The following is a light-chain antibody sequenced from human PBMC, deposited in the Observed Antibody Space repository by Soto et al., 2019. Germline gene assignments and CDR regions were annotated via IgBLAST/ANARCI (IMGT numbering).Light chain of an antibody. V-gene: IGKV1-5*03. CDR1: QSISSW. J-gene: IGKJ1*01. CDR2: KAS. Sequence: DIQMTQSPSTLSASVGDRVTITCRASQSISSWLAWYQQKPGKAPKLLIYKASSLESGVPSRFSGSGSATEFTLTISSLQPDDFATYYCQQYNSYSPGWTFGQGTKVEIK. CDR3: QQYNSYSPGWT.